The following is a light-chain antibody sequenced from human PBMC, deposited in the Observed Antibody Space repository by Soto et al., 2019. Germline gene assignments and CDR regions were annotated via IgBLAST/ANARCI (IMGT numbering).Light chain of an antibody. CDR2: FDS. Sequence: SSELSQPPSVSVAPGETAKIPCGGANIGTKGVHWYQQRPGQAPLLVMYFDSERPSGIPERLSGSNSENTATLIISRVEAGDEADFYCQVWDRRSGHLVFGGGTKVTVL. V-gene: IGLV3-21*04. CDR1: NIGTKG. J-gene: IGLJ2*01. CDR3: QVWDRRSGHLV.